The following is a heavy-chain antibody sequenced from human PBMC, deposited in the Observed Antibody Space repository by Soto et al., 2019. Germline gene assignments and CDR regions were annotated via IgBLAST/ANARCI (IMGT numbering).Heavy chain of an antibody. CDR3: AKTNDYGDSRSDNWFDP. J-gene: IGHJ5*02. V-gene: IGHV3-9*01. CDR2: ISWNSGSI. Sequence: EVQLVESGGGLVQPGRSLRLSCAASGFTFDDYAMHWVRQAPGKGLEWVSGISWNSGSIGYADSVKGRFTISRDNAKNSLYLQMNSLRAEDTALYYCAKTNDYGDSRSDNWFDPWGQGTLVTVSS. CDR1: GFTFDDYA. D-gene: IGHD4-17*01.